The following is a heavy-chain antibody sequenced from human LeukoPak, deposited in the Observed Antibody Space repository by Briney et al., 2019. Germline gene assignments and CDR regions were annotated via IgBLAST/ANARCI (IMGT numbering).Heavy chain of an antibody. Sequence: GGSLRLSCAASGFTVSSNYMSWVRQAPGKGLEWVSVIYSGGSTYYADSVKGRFTISRDNSKNTLFLQMNSLIAEDTAVYYCAGGLLGCRGGSCYPTDYWGQGTLVTVSS. V-gene: IGHV3-66*01. D-gene: IGHD2-15*01. CDR1: GFTVSSNY. CDR3: AGGLLGCRGGSCYPTDY. CDR2: IYSGGST. J-gene: IGHJ4*02.